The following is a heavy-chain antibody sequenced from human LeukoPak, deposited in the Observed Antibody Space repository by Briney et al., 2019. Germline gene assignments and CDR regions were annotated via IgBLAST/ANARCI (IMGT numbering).Heavy chain of an antibody. CDR3: AKVTIAAAGPFDY. Sequence: PGGSLRLSCAASGFTFSNYGMSWVRQAPGKGLEWVSTISGSGGNTYYADSVKGRFTISRDTSKNTLYLQMNSLRAEDTAVYYCAKVTIAAAGPFDYWGQGTLVTVSS. D-gene: IGHD6-13*01. CDR2: ISGSGGNT. CDR1: GFTFSNYG. J-gene: IGHJ4*02. V-gene: IGHV3-23*01.